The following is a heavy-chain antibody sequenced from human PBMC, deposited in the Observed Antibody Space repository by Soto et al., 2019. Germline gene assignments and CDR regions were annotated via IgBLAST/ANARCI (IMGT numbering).Heavy chain of an antibody. CDR2: IYKSTTT. V-gene: IGHV4-30-4*01. CDR1: GDSISTVDYF. D-gene: IGHD2-15*01. Sequence: QVHLLESGPGLVKPSQTLSLTCSVSGDSISTVDYFWAWIRQPPGQALEYIGYIYKSTTTYYNPSLESRVAISPGTSKSQFCLNVTSVTAADTAVYFCARGRYCLTGRCFPNWFDSWGQGTLVTVSS. J-gene: IGHJ5*01. CDR3: ARGRYCLTGRCFPNWFDS.